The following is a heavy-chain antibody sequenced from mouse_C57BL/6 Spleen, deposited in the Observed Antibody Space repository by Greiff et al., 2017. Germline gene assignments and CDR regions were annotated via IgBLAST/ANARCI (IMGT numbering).Heavy chain of an antibody. CDR2: IHPNSGST. Sequence: VQLQQPGAELVKPGASVKLSCKASGYTFTSYWMHWVKQRPGQGLEWIGMIHPNSGSTNYNEKFKSKATLTVDKSSSTAYMQRSSLTSEDSAVYYCAIGDYYGSSYWYFDVWGTGPTVTVAS. CDR3: AIGDYYGSSYWYFDV. D-gene: IGHD1-1*01. V-gene: IGHV1-64*01. J-gene: IGHJ1*03. CDR1: GYTFTSYW.